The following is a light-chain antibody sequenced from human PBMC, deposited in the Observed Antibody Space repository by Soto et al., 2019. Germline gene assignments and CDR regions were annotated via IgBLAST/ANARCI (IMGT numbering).Light chain of an antibody. CDR2: GAS. Sequence: EIVLTQSPGTLSLSPGERATLSCRASQSVTSNYLAWYQQKPGQAPRLLIYGASSRAAGIPDRFSGSGSGTDFTLTISGLEPEDFAFYYCQQYGRSRTLGPGTRLDIK. CDR3: QQYGRSRT. J-gene: IGKJ3*01. V-gene: IGKV3-20*01. CDR1: QSVTSNY.